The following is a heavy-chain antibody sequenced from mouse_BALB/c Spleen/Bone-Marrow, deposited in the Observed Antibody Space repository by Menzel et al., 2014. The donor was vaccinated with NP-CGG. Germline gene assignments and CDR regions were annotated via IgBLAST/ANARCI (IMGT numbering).Heavy chain of an antibody. J-gene: IGHJ4*01. V-gene: IGHV2-9*02. CDR3: ARRYDDVYYYAMDY. CDR2: IWAGGST. D-gene: IGHD2-14*01. CDR1: GFSLTSYG. Sequence: VNVVESGPGLVSPSQSLSITCTVSGFSLTSYGVHWVRQPPGKGLEWLGVIWAGGSTNYNSALMSRLSISKDNSKSQVFLKMISLQTDDAAMYYCARRYDDVYYYAMDYWGQGTSVTVSS.